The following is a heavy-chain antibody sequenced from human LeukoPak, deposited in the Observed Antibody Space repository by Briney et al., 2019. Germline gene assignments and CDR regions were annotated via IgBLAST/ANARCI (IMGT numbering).Heavy chain of an antibody. CDR1: GFTFNISA. J-gene: IGHJ4*02. D-gene: IGHD6-19*01. Sequence: GGSLRLSCAASGFTFNISAMNWVRQAPGKGLGWVSTLSLRGGRTFYSDSVRGRFTISRDNSKNTLYLQMNSLRAEDTAVYYCAKASATAVAGFDYWGQGALVTVS. CDR3: AKASATAVAGFDY. V-gene: IGHV3-23*01. CDR2: LSLRGGRT.